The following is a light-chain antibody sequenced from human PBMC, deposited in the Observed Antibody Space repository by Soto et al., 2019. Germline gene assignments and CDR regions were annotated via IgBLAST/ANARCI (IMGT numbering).Light chain of an antibody. CDR3: CSYAGSGTWV. Sequence: QSALTQPASVSGSPGQSITISCTGTSSDIGNYDFVSWYQQHPGKGPKLMIFEVSKRPSGVSNRFSGSKSGNTASLTISGLQAEDEADYYCCSYAGSGTWVFGGGTKLTVL. CDR1: SSDIGNYDF. CDR2: EVS. V-gene: IGLV2-23*02. J-gene: IGLJ3*02.